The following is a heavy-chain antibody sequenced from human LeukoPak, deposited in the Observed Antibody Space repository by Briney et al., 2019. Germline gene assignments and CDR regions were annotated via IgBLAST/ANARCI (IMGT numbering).Heavy chain of an antibody. CDR2: ISDDTYTK. J-gene: IGHJ4*02. Sequence: GGSLRLSCAASGFTFSHLAMYWVRQAPGKGLECVSLISDDTYTKYYADSVKGRFIISRDNSKNMLYLQMNGLGTGDSALYYCTVATETTFDYWGQGSLVTVSS. D-gene: IGHD4-17*01. CDR1: GFTFSHLA. CDR3: TVATETTFDY. V-gene: IGHV3-30*04.